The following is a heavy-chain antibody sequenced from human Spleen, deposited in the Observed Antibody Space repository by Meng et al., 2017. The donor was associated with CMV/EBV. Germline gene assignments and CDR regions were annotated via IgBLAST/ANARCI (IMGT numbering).Heavy chain of an antibody. Sequence: SQTLSLTCAVYGGSFSGYYWSWIRQPPGKGLEWIGEINHSGSTNYNPSLKSRVTISVDTSKNQFSLKLSSVTAADTAVYYCARGPRIFDIVVVPAAIGFDYWGQGTRVTVSS. D-gene: IGHD2-2*01. CDR1: GGSFSGYY. V-gene: IGHV4-34*01. J-gene: IGHJ4*02. CDR3: ARGPRIFDIVVVPAAIGFDY. CDR2: INHSGST.